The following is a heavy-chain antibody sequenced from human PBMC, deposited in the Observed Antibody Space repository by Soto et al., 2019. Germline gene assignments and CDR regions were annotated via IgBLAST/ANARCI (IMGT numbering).Heavy chain of an antibody. Sequence: QVQLVQSGAEVKKPGSSVKVSCKASGGTFSSYAISWVRQAPGQGLEWMGGIIPIFGTANYAQKFQGRVTITADKSTSTAYMELSSLRSEDTAVYYCARDRTALDGYSSGYERYYGMDVWGQGTTVTVSS. CDR3: ARDRTALDGYSSGYERYYGMDV. D-gene: IGHD5-18*01. CDR1: GGTFSSYA. J-gene: IGHJ6*02. CDR2: IIPIFGTA. V-gene: IGHV1-69*06.